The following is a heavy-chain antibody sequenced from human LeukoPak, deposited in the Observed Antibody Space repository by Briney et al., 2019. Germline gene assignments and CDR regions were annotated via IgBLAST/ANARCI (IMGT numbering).Heavy chain of an antibody. V-gene: IGHV3-9*01. CDR2: ISWNSGSI. J-gene: IGHJ3*02. CDR3: AKDMSVAAAGFDAFDI. CDR1: GFTFDDYA. Sequence: GGSLRLSCAASGFTFDDYAMHWVRQAPGKGLEWVSGISWNSGSIGYADSVKGRFTISRDNAKNSLYLQMNSLRAEDTALYYCAKDMSVAAAGFDAFDIWGQGTMVTVSS. D-gene: IGHD6-13*01.